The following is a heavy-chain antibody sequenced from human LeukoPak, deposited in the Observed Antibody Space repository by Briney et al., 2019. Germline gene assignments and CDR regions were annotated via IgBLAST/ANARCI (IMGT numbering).Heavy chain of an antibody. CDR3: AKAPQRITMIVVGYFDY. Sequence: GGSLRLSCAASGFTFSSYAMSWVRQAPGKGLEWVSAISGSGGSTYYADSVKGRFTISRDNSKNTLYLQMNSLRAEDTAVYYCAKAPQRITMIVVGYFDYWGQGTLVTVSS. CDR1: GFTFSSYA. J-gene: IGHJ4*02. CDR2: ISGSGGST. V-gene: IGHV3-23*01. D-gene: IGHD3-22*01.